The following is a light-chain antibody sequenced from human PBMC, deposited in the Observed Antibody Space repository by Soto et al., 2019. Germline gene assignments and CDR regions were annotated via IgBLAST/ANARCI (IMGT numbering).Light chain of an antibody. CDR2: DAS. V-gene: IGKV3-20*01. CDR1: QTVRNNY. Sequence: EFVCTQSPGTMSLSPGERATLSCSASQTVRNNYLAWYQQKPGQAPRLLIYDASSRATGIPDRFSGGGSGTDFTLTISRLEPEDSAVYYCQQYGSSPWTFGQGTKVDIK. CDR3: QQYGSSPWT. J-gene: IGKJ1*01.